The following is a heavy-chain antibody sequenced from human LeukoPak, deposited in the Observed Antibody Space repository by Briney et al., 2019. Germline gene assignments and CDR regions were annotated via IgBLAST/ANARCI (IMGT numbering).Heavy chain of an antibody. CDR2: NYYSGST. J-gene: IGHJ6*02. CDR3: AREGAYYDILTGRVYYYYGMDV. D-gene: IGHD3-9*01. V-gene: IGHV4-39*02. CDR1: GGSISSSSYY. Sequence: PSETLSLTCTVSGGSISSSSYYWGWIRQPPGKGLEWIGSNYYSGSTYYNPSLKSRVTISVDTSKNQFSLKLSSVTAADTAVYYCAREGAYYDILTGRVYYYYGMDVWGQGTTVTVSS.